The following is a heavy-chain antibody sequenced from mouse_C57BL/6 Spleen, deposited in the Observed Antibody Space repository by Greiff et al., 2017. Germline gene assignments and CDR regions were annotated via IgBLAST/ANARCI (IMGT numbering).Heavy chain of an antibody. J-gene: IGHJ4*01. V-gene: IGHV1-52*01. CDR3: ARSTVVAPYYAMDY. CDR1: GYTFTSYW. CDR2: IDPSDSET. Sequence: QVQLQQPGAELVRPGSSVKLSCKASGYTFTSYWMHWVKQRPIQGLEWIGNIDPSDSETHYNQKFKDKATLTVDKSSSTAYMRLSSLTSEDSAVYYCARSTVVAPYYAMDYWGQGTSVTVSS. D-gene: IGHD1-1*01.